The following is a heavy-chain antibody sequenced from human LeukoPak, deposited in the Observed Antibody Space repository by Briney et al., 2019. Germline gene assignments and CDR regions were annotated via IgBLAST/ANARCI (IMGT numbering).Heavy chain of an antibody. V-gene: IGHV1-18*01. CDR1: GYTFTSYG. J-gene: IGHJ4*02. D-gene: IGHD6-19*01. Sequence: ASVKVSCKASGYTFTSYGIIWVRQAPGQGLEWMGWISAYNGNTSYAQKLQGRVTMTTDTSTSTAYMELRSLRSDDTAVYYCARGRGTAIAVADPYYFDYWGQGTLVTVSS. CDR3: ARGRGTAIAVADPYYFDY. CDR2: ISAYNGNT.